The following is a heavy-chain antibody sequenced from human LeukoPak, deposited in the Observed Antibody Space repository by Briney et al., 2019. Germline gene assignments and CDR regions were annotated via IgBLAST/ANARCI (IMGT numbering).Heavy chain of an antibody. CDR1: GFTFSSYA. V-gene: IGHV3-30-3*01. CDR2: ISYDGSNK. Sequence: GRSLRLSCAASGFTFSSYAMHWVRQAPGKGLEWVAVISYDGSNKYYADSVKGRFTISRDNSKSTLYLQMNSLRAEDTAVYYCARGQLAFDYWGQGTLVTVSS. CDR3: ARGQLAFDY. D-gene: IGHD6-13*01. J-gene: IGHJ4*02.